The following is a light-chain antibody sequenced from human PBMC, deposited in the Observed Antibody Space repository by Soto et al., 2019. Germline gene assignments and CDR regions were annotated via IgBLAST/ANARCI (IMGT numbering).Light chain of an antibody. Sequence: DLQMTQSPSSLSACVGDRVTITCRASQGISNYIAWYQQKPGKAPKLLIYAASTLQSGVPSRFSGSGSGTDFTLTINSLQPEDVATYSCQKYSSVPLFGPGTKVDIK. CDR2: AAS. CDR3: QKYSSVPL. V-gene: IGKV1-27*01. J-gene: IGKJ3*01. CDR1: QGISNY.